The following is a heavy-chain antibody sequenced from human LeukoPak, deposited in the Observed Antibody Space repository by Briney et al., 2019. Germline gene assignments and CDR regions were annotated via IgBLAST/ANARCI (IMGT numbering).Heavy chain of an antibody. Sequence: PSETLSLTCTVSGGSISSSSYYWGWIRQPPGKGLEWIGSIYYSGSTNYNPSLKSRVTIPVDTSKNQFSLKLSSVTAADTAVYYCARRTPEDTAILFDYWGQGTLVTVSS. CDR2: IYYSGST. J-gene: IGHJ4*02. CDR1: GGSISSSSYY. D-gene: IGHD5-18*01. V-gene: IGHV4-39*01. CDR3: ARRTPEDTAILFDY.